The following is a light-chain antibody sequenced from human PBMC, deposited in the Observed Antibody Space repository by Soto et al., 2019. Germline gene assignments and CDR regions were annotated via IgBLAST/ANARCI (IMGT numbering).Light chain of an antibody. CDR3: QHYGRSPLMYT. V-gene: IGKV3-20*01. Sequence: EIVLTQSPGTLSLSPGERATLSCRASQSLTSNFLAWYQQKPGQAPRLLMYGASTRAAGVPDRSSGSGSGTDFTLTITRLEPEDFAVYYCQHYGRSPLMYTFGQGTKLGVK. J-gene: IGKJ2*01. CDR1: QSLTSNF. CDR2: GAS.